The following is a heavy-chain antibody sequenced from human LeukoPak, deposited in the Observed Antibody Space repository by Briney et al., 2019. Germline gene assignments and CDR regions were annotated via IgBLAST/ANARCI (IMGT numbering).Heavy chain of an antibody. D-gene: IGHD6-6*01. V-gene: IGHV4-4*07. CDR1: GGSISSYY. CDR2: IYTSGST. CDR3: ARVGGSSSGFYYSYGMDV. J-gene: IGHJ6*02. Sequence: SETLSLTCTVAGGSISSYYWSWIRQPAGKGLEWIGRIYTSGSTNYNPSLKSRLTMSVDTSKNQFSLKLSSATAAEPAVYYCARVGGSSSGFYYSYGMDVWGQGTKVTVSS.